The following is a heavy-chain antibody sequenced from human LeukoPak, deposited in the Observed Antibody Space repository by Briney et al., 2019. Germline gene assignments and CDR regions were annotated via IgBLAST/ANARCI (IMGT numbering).Heavy chain of an antibody. J-gene: IGHJ4*02. CDR1: GFIFSDYY. CDR3: ARDWLGHSNPDYFDY. CDR2: ISSSGDNI. V-gene: IGHV3-11*04. Sequence: GGSLRLSCAASGFIFSDYYMTWLRQAPGKGLEWVSYISSSGDNILYADSVKGRSTISRDNAKKSMYLQMNSLRAEDTAVYYYARDWLGHSNPDYFDYWGQGTLVTVSS. D-gene: IGHD4-11*01.